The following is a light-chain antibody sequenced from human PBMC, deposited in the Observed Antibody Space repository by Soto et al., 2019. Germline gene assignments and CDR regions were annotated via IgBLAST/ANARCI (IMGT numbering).Light chain of an antibody. CDR1: QSISDW. J-gene: IGKJ1*01. V-gene: IGKV1-5*03. CDR2: KAS. Sequence: DIQMTQSPSTLAASVGERVTITCRASQSISDWMAWYQQKPGKAPNLLIYKASTLKSGVPSRFSGSGSGTEFTLTITSLQPDDFATYYCQQFHSYSPTFGQGTKVDI. CDR3: QQFHSYSPT.